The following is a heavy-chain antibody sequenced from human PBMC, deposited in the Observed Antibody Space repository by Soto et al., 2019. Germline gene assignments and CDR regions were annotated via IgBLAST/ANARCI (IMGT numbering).Heavy chain of an antibody. J-gene: IGHJ4*02. CDR3: ARETGVVVIVKGGLEF. Sequence: ASVKVSCKASGYTFTTYSFSWVRQAPGQGLEWIGWISANNGKTVYAQKFQDRVTMTTDTSTSTAHLELRSLKTDDTAVYYCARETGVVVIVKGGLEFWGQGTLVTVSS. CDR2: ISANNGKT. V-gene: IGHV1-18*04. D-gene: IGHD2-15*01. CDR1: GYTFTTYS.